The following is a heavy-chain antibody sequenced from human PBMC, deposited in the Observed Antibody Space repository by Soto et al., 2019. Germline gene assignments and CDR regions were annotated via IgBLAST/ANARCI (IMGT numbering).Heavy chain of an antibody. D-gene: IGHD3-3*01. Sequence: ASVKVSCKASGYTFTSYAMHWVRQAPGQRLEWMGWINAGNGNTKYSQKFQGRVTITRDTSASTAYMELSSLRSEDTAVYYCAGVEAYDFWSGPGFDYWGQGTLVTVSS. J-gene: IGHJ4*02. CDR3: AGVEAYDFWSGPGFDY. CDR1: GYTFTSYA. CDR2: INAGNGNT. V-gene: IGHV1-3*01.